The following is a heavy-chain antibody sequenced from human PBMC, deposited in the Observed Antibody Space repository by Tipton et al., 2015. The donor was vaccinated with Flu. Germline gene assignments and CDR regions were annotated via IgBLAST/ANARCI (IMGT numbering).Heavy chain of an antibody. V-gene: IGHV4-59*01. CDR3: ARVNRGFFDY. Sequence: TLSLTCTVSGGSISSYYWSWIRQPPGKGLEWLGYIYYTGSTNYSPSLKSRVTISLDTSENQLSLKLISMTAADTAVYYCARVNRGFFDYWGQGTLVTVSS. D-gene: IGHD1/OR15-1a*01. J-gene: IGHJ4*02. CDR2: IYYTGST. CDR1: GGSISSYY.